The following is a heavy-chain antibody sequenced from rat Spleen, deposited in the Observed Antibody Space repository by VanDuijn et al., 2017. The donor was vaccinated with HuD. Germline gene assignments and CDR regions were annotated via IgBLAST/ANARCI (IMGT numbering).Heavy chain of an antibody. V-gene: IGHV5-7*01. CDR2: ITSGGSNT. CDR1: GFTFDDYG. Sequence: EVKLVESGGGLVQPGRSLKLSCAASGFTFDDYGMAWVRQAPKKGLEWVATITSGGSNTYYPDSVKGRFTISRDNAKSTLYLQMNDLRSEDTATYYCTRVIGGDFDYWGQGVMVTVSS. D-gene: IGHD4-6*01. J-gene: IGHJ2*01. CDR3: TRVIGGDFDY.